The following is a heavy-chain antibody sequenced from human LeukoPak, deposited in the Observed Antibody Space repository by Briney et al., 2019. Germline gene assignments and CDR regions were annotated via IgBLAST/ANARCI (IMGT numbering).Heavy chain of an antibody. CDR3: TSSEHYQF. J-gene: IGHJ4*02. CDR2: INPNTGAT. D-gene: IGHD1-14*01. Sequence: ASVKVSCKASGYTFTGYYMYWVRQAPGQGLEWVGWINPNTGATGYAQKFQGRVTMTRDASIATGYMELSSRTSADTAVYYCTSSEHYQFWGQGTLVTVSS. CDR1: GYTFTGYY. V-gene: IGHV1-2*02.